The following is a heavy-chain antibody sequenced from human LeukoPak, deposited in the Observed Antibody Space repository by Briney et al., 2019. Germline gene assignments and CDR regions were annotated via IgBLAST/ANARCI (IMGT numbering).Heavy chain of an antibody. CDR3: ARANKLGANDAFDI. V-gene: IGHV3-23*01. Sequence: GGSLRLSCAASGFTFSVYPMNWVRQAPGKGLEWVSGISGSGDNTHYAKSVKGRFTISRDNSKKMLFLQMTSLRADDTAVYYCARANKLGANDAFDIWGQGTMVTVSS. J-gene: IGHJ3*02. CDR2: ISGSGDNT. D-gene: IGHD1-26*01. CDR1: GFTFSVYP.